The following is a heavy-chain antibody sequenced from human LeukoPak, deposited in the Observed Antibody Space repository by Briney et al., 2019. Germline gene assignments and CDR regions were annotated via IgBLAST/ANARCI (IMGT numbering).Heavy chain of an antibody. CDR2: IRYDGSNK. CDR1: GFTFSSYG. Sequence: GGSLRLSCAASGFTFSSYGMHWVRQAPGKGLEWVAFIRYDGSNKYYAYSVKGRFTISGDNSKNTLYLQMNSLRAEDTAVYYCATLGSYYDQTGYWGQGTLVTVSS. D-gene: IGHD1-26*01. J-gene: IGHJ4*02. CDR3: ATLGSYYDQTGY. V-gene: IGHV3-30*02.